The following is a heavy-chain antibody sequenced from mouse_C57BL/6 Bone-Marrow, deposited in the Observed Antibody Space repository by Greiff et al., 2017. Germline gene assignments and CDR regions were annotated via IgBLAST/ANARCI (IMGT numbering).Heavy chain of an antibody. D-gene: IGHD1-1*01. CDR2: IHPNSGST. V-gene: IGHV1-64*01. Sequence: QVQLQQPGAELVKPGASVKLPCKASGYTFTSYWMHWVKQRPGQGLEWIGMIHPNSGSTNYNEKFKSKATLTVDKSSSTAYMQLSSLTSEDSAVYYCARYGTTVVAHWGQGTTLTVSS. CDR3: ARYGTTVVAH. J-gene: IGHJ2*01. CDR1: GYTFTSYW.